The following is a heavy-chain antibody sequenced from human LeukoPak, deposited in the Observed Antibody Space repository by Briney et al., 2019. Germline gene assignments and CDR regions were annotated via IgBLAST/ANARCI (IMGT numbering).Heavy chain of an antibody. CDR1: GFTYNNAW. D-gene: IGHD5-24*01. CDR3: TSQVATKIDY. V-gene: IGHV3-15*01. Sequence: GGTLRLSCAVSGFTYNNAWLNWVRHAPGKGLGWVGRVKTRTDGETTDHSAPVKGRFIITRDDSKNTLYLQMNSLMTEDTAVYYCTSQVATKIDYWGQGTLVTVSS. CDR2: VKTRTDGETT. J-gene: IGHJ4*02.